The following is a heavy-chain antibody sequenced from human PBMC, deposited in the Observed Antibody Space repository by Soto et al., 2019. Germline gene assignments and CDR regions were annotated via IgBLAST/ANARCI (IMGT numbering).Heavy chain of an antibody. D-gene: IGHD3-10*01. Sequence: PSETLSLTCAVSGGSLNTGNWWTWVRQPPRMGLEWIGEVHHSGSPNYKPSLRGRVTISLDKANNQFSLSLKSVTAADTAVYFCARIPYGSGSRQLDPWGQGILVTVSS. J-gene: IGHJ5*02. CDR1: GGSLNTGNW. V-gene: IGHV4-4*02. CDR2: VHHSGSP. CDR3: ARIPYGSGSRQLDP.